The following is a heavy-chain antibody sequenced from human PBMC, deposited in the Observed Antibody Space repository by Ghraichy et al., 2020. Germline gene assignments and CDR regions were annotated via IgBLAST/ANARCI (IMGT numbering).Heavy chain of an antibody. J-gene: IGHJ3*01. V-gene: IGHV4-34*01. CDR2: INFGGST. CDR1: GGSFSGYY. Sequence: SETLSLTCAVYGGSFSGYYWSWIRQPPGRGLEWIGEINFGGSTNYIPSLKSRVTISVDTSKKQFSLKLTSLTAADTAVYYCARHCSGDSCSHAFYLWGQGTMVTVSS. CDR3: ARHCSGDSCSHAFYL. D-gene: IGHD2-15*01.